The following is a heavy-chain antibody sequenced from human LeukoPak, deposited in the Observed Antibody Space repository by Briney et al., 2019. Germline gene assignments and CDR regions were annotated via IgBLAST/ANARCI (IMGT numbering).Heavy chain of an antibody. V-gene: IGHV3-64*01. J-gene: IGHJ3*02. D-gene: IGHD3-22*01. Sequence: GGSLRLSCAASGFTFSSYAMHWVRQAPGKGLEYVSAISSNGGSTYYANSVKGRFTISRDNSKNTLYLQMGSLRAEDMAVYYCARVGYYYDSSGCPGAFDIWGQGTMVTVSS. CDR3: ARVGYYYDSSGCPGAFDI. CDR1: GFTFSSYA. CDR2: ISSNGGST.